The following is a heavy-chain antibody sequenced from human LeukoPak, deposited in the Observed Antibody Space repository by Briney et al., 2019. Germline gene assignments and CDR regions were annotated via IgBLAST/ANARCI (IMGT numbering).Heavy chain of an antibody. CDR2: IWYDGSNK. V-gene: IGHV3-33*01. CDR1: GFTFSSYG. Sequence: PGRSLRLSCAASGFTFSSYGMHWVRQAPGKGLEWVAVIWYDGSNKYYADSVKGRFTISRDNSKNTLYLQMNSLRAEDTAVYSCARDPYGSGRGYYGMDVWGKGTTVTVSS. CDR3: ARDPYGSGRGYYGMDV. J-gene: IGHJ6*04. D-gene: IGHD6-25*01.